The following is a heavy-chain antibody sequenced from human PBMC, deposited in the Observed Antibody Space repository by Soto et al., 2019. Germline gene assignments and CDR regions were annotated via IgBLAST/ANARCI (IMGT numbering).Heavy chain of an antibody. D-gene: IGHD2-21*01. Sequence: TSETLSLTCAVYGGSFSGYYWSWIRQPPGKGLEWIGEINHSGSTNYNPSLKSRVTISVDTSKNQFSLKLSSVTAADTAVYYCARNVDCGGDCYSDAFDIWGQGTMVTVSS. CDR2: INHSGST. CDR1: GGSFSGYY. V-gene: IGHV4-34*01. CDR3: ARNVDCGGDCYSDAFDI. J-gene: IGHJ3*02.